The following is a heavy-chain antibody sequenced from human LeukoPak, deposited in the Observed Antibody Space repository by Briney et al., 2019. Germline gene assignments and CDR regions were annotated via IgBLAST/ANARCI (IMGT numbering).Heavy chain of an antibody. V-gene: IGHV4-4*07. CDR3: AGTYDSSGYYYD. CDR1: GGSISSYY. CDR2: IYTSGST. J-gene: IGHJ4*02. D-gene: IGHD3-22*01. Sequence: SETLSLTCTVSGGSISSYYWSWIRQPAGKGLEWIGRIYTSGSTNYNPSLKSRVTMSVDTSKNQFSLKLSSVTAADTAVYYCAGTYDSSGYYYDWGQGTLVTVSS.